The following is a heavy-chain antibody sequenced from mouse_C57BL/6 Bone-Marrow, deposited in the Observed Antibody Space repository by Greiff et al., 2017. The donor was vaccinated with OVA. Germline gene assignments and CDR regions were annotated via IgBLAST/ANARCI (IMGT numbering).Heavy chain of an antibody. CDR3: ARCVAGTYWYFDG. CDR1: GYAFSSSW. CDR2: IYPGDGDT. V-gene: IGHV1-82*01. J-gene: IGHJ1*03. D-gene: IGHD4-1*01. Sequence: VQLQQSGPELVKPGASVKISCKASGYAFSSSWMNWVKQRPGKGLEWIGRIYPGDGDTNYNGKFKGKATLTADKSSSTAYMQLSSLTAEDSAVYFGARCVAGTYWYFDGWGTGTTVTVSA.